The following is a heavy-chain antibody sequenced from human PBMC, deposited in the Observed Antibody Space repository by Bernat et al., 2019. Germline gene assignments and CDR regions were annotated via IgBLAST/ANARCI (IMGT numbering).Heavy chain of an antibody. CDR1: GYTFTSYD. J-gene: IGHJ4*02. CDR3: ARDQGGSFWTQAAGGDY. D-gene: IGHD3/OR15-3a*01. V-gene: IGHV1-8*01. CDR2: MNPNSGNT. Sequence: QVQLVQSGAEVKKPGASVKVSCKASGYTFTSYDINWVRQATGQGLEWMGWMNPNSGNTGCAQKFQGRDTMTRNTSRSTAYMERRSLRSADTGVYYWARDQGGSFWTQAAGGDYWGQGTLVTVSS.